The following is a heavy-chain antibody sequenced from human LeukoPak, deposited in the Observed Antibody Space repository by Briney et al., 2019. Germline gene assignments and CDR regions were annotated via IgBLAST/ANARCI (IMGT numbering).Heavy chain of an antibody. D-gene: IGHD3-10*01. CDR3: VRGMTNYGSGSYYNAYDAFNI. J-gene: IGHJ3*02. CDR2: IYPGDSYT. Sequence: GESLKISCKGSGYSFTTFRIGWVRQMPGKGLEWMGIIYPGDSYTRYSPSFQGQVTISADKSITTAYLKWSSLQASDTAIYYCVRGMTNYGSGSYYNAYDAFNIWGQGTMVTVSS. CDR1: GYSFTTFR. V-gene: IGHV5-51*01.